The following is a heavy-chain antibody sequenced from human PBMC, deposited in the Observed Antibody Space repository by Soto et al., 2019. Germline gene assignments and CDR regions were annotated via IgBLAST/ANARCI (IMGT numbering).Heavy chain of an antibody. CDR2: TCYRSNWRH. CDR1: GDSVSSNTAA. CDR3: AKSEILRYFDWLSPFDY. Sequence: PSQTLSLTCAISGDSVSSNTAAWNWIRSSPSRGLEWLGRTCYRSNWRHDYAVSVKSRITVNPDTSKNHFSLQMNSLRAEDTAVYYCAKSEILRYFDWLSPFDYWGQGTLVTVSS. D-gene: IGHD3-9*01. J-gene: IGHJ4*02. V-gene: IGHV6-1*01.